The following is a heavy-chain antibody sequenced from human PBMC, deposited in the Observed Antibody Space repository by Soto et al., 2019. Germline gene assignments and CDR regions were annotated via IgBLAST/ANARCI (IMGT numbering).Heavy chain of an antibody. Sequence: QVQLVQSGAEVKKPGASVQVSCWASGYAFTRYAVHWVRQAPGQRLEWMGWINAGSGNTKYSQNFQGRVTITRDTSASTAYMEVSSLTSEDTAVYYCAVGYGSGGNRFDYWGQGTLVTVSS. CDR1: GYAFTRYA. CDR3: AVGYGSGGNRFDY. D-gene: IGHD6-19*01. CDR2: INAGSGNT. J-gene: IGHJ4*02. V-gene: IGHV1-3*01.